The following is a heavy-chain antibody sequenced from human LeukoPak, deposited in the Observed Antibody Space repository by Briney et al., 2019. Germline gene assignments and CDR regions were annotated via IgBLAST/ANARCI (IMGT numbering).Heavy chain of an antibody. Sequence: GGSLRLSCSASGFTFSSYGMHWVRQAPGEGLEYVSAISSDGGSTYYADSVKGRFTISRDNSKNTLYLQVRSLRAEDTAVYYCARSGGRQLLWFGESDYWGQGTLVTVSS. CDR3: ARSGGRQLLWFGESDY. V-gene: IGHV3-64D*06. D-gene: IGHD3-10*01. CDR2: ISSDGGST. J-gene: IGHJ4*02. CDR1: GFTFSSYG.